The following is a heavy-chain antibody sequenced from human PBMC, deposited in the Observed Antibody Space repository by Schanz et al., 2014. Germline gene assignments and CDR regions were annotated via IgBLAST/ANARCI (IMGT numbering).Heavy chain of an antibody. CDR1: GYTFTSYG. CDR2: MNPKTGNT. V-gene: IGHV1-8*02. Sequence: GPGVKKPGASVKVSCKASGYTFTSYGISWVRQAPGQRLEWMGWMNPKTGNTDHAQKFQGRVSMTWDTSTSTAYLDLSRLRSEDTGVYYCARALKGKVAIFGVIAAQNYYYMDVWGKGTTVTVSS. J-gene: IGHJ6*03. CDR3: ARALKGKVAIFGVIAAQNYYYMDV. D-gene: IGHD3-3*01.